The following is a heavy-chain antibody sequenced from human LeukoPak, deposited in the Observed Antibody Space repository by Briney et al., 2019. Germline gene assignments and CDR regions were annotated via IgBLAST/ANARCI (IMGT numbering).Heavy chain of an antibody. CDR1: GYTFTSYG. V-gene: IGHV1-18*01. Sequence: ASVKVSCTASGYTFTSYGISWARQAPGQGLEWRGWISGYNVNTNYTQKLQGRVTMTTATPTSTAYMELRSLRSDDTAVYYCARDSRYYDILTGYQYFDYWGQGTLVTVSS. J-gene: IGHJ4*02. CDR2: ISGYNVNT. D-gene: IGHD3-9*01. CDR3: ARDSRYYDILTGYQYFDY.